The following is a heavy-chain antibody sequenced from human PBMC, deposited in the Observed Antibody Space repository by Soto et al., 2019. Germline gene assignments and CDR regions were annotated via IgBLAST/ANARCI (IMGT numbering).Heavy chain of an antibody. J-gene: IGHJ4*02. CDR2: IYYSGST. Sequence: SETLSLTCTVSGGSISSYYWSWIRQPPGKGLEWIGYIYYSGSTNYNPSLKSRVTISVDTSKNQFSLKLSSVTAADTAVYYCARIEYYFDYWGQGTLVTVSS. D-gene: IGHD3-22*01. CDR1: GGSISSYY. V-gene: IGHV4-59*01. CDR3: ARIEYYFDY.